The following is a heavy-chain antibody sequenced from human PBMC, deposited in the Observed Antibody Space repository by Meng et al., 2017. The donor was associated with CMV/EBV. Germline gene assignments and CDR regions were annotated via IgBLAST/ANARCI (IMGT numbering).Heavy chain of an antibody. V-gene: IGHV3-15*01. CDR1: GFTFSEVW. CDR3: ATGDCGGGSCHAFDI. Sequence: GESLKISCVASGFTFSEVWMTWVRQTPGKGLEWVGRIKRKIEGETTEYTAPVKGRFTISRDDSKDTLYLQMNNLKTEDTAIYYCATGDCGGGSCHAFDIWGQGKLVTVSS. J-gene: IGHJ3*02. D-gene: IGHD2-15*01. CDR2: IKRKIEGETT.